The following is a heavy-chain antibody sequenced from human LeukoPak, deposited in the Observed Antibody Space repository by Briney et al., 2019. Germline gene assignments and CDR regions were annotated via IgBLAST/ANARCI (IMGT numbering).Heavy chain of an antibody. J-gene: IGHJ6*02. CDR1: GFTVSSNY. CDR2: IYSGGST. CDR3: ARDLAGDSTGYYYGMDV. D-gene: IGHD4-17*01. Sequence: GGSLRLSCAASGFTVSSNYMSWVRQAPGKGLEWVSVIYSGGSTYCADSVKGRFTISRDNSKNTLYLQMNSLRAEDTAVYYCARDLAGDSTGYYYGMDVWGQGTTVTVSS. V-gene: IGHV3-53*05.